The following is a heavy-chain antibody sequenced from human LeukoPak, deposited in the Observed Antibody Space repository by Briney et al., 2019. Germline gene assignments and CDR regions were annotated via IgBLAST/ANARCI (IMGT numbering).Heavy chain of an antibody. CDR2: INHSGST. J-gene: IGHJ4*02. CDR1: GVSFSGYY. CDR3: ARGVEAVTMVRGAYDY. Sequence: SETLSLTCAVYGVSFSGYYWSWIRQPPGRGLEWIGEINHSGSTNYNPSLKSRVTISVDTSKNQFSLKLSSVTAADTAVYYCARGVEAVTMVRGAYDYWGQGTLVTVSS. D-gene: IGHD3-10*01. V-gene: IGHV4-34*01.